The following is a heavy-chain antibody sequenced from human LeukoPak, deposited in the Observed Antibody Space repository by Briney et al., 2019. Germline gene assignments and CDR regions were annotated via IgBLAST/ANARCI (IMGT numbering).Heavy chain of an antibody. CDR3: VKVSSSGSFFDY. D-gene: IGHD3-10*01. CDR1: GFTFSRFA. CDR2: ISSIGGST. Sequence: PGGSLRLSCSASGFTFSRFATHWVRQAPGKGLEYVSAISSIGGSTYYADSVKGRFTISRDNSRNTLHLQMSSLRVEDTAVYYCVKVSSSGSFFDYSGQGTLVTVSS. J-gene: IGHJ4*02. V-gene: IGHV3-64D*06.